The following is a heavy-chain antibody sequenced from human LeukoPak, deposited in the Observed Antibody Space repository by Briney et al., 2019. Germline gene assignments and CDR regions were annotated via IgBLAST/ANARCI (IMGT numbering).Heavy chain of an antibody. CDR3: ARVQGEFSRGLVITDY. CDR1: GVSFSGYY. CDR2: INHSGST. J-gene: IGHJ4*02. D-gene: IGHD3-22*01. V-gene: IGHV4-34*01. Sequence: PSETLSLTCAVYGVSFSGYYWSWIRQPPGKGLEWIGEINHSGSTNYNPSLKSRVTISVDTSKNQFSLKLSSVTAADTAVYYCARVQGEFSRGLVITDYWGQGTLVTVSS.